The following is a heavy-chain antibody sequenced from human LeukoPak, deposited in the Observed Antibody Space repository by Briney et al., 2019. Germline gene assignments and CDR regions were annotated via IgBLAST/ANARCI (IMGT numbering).Heavy chain of an antibody. CDR2: IRSKAYGGTT. V-gene: IGHV3-49*04. D-gene: IGHD1-26*01. Sequence: GGSLRLSCTAPGFTFGDYAMSWVRQAPGKGLEWVGFIRSKAYGGTTEYAASAKGRFTISRDDSKSIAYLQMNSLKTEDTAVYYCTRGRIVGNPLDYWGQGTLVTVSS. CDR3: TRGRIVGNPLDY. CDR1: GFTFGDYA. J-gene: IGHJ4*02.